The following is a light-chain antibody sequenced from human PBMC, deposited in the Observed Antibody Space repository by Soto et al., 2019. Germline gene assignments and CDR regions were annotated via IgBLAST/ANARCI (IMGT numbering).Light chain of an antibody. CDR1: QSISTY. V-gene: IGKV1-39*01. CDR2: AAS. Sequence: DIQMTQSPSSLSASVGDRVTITCRASQSISTYLNWYQQKPGKAPTLLIYAASSLRSGVPSRFSCSGSGTDFTLTISSLQPEDFAIYFCQQSYTTPLSFGGGNKVEIK. CDR3: QQSYTTPLS. J-gene: IGKJ4*01.